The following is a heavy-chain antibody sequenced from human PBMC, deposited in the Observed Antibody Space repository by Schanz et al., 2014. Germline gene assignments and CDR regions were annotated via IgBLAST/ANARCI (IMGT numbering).Heavy chain of an antibody. D-gene: IGHD6-6*01. Sequence: QVQLVQSGAEVKKPGASVKVSCKASGYTFTSYGINWVRQAPGQGLEWMGWISAYNGNTNYAQKLQGRVTMTTDTSTSTAYMELRSLRSDDTAVYYCARDQSPYTNSSDVRYFDSWGPGALVTVSS. CDR1: GYTFTSYG. CDR3: ARDQSPYTNSSDVRYFDS. J-gene: IGHJ4*02. V-gene: IGHV1-18*01. CDR2: ISAYNGNT.